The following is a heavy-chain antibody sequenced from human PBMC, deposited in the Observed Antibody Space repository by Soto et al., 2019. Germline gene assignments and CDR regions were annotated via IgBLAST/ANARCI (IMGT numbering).Heavy chain of an antibody. Sequence: PSETLSLTCTVSGGSISSGGYYWSWIRQHPGKGLEWIGYIYYSGSTYYNPSLKSRVTISVDTSKNQFSLQLTSVTPEDTAVYYCAGTTSHQWYYMDVWGKGTTVTVSS. V-gene: IGHV4-31*03. CDR1: GGSISSGGYY. CDR3: AGTTSHQWYYMDV. CDR2: IYYSGST. J-gene: IGHJ6*03. D-gene: IGHD1-7*01.